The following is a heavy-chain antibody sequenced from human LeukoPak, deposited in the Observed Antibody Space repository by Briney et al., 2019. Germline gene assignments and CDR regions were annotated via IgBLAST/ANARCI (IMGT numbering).Heavy chain of an antibody. J-gene: IGHJ4*02. Sequence: ASVKVSCKAAGGTLSGYGISWVRQATGQGLEWMGWMNPNSGNTGYAQKFQGRVTMTRNTSISTAYMELSSLRSEDTAVYYCAITSGIAAAGALFDYWGQGTLVTVSS. CDR2: MNPNSGNT. V-gene: IGHV1-8*02. CDR3: AITSGIAAAGALFDY. CDR1: GGTLSGYG. D-gene: IGHD6-13*01.